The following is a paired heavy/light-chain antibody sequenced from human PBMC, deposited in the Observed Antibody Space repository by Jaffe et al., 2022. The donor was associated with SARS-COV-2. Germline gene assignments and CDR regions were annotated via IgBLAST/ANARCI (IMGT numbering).Heavy chain of an antibody. Sequence: QPQLQESGPGLVKPSETLSLTCTVSGESIRPSSYYWGWIRQPPGKGLEFIGRIFYSGSTYYNPSLQSRVSISVDTSKNQFSLTLTSVTAADTAVYFCARHRVLYGVFGVEFDYWGQGALVTVSS. D-gene: IGHD3-3*01. V-gene: IGHV4-39*01. CDR2: IFYSGST. J-gene: IGHJ4*02. CDR3: ARHRVLYGVFGVEFDY. CDR1: GESIRPSSYY.
Light chain of an antibody. CDR2: EVN. Sequence: QSALTQPASVSGSPGQSITISCTGTSSDIGAYNYVSWYQQHPGKAPKLLIFEVNNRPSGVPDRFLGSKSGNTAFLTISGLRAEDEADYHCTSYTTRSTLAVFGGGTRVTVL. CDR3: TSYTTRSTLAV. CDR1: SSDIGAYNY. J-gene: IGLJ2*01. V-gene: IGLV2-14*01.